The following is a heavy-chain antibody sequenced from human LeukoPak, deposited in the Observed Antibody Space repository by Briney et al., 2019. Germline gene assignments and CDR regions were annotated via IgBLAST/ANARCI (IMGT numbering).Heavy chain of an antibody. J-gene: IGHJ4*02. CDR2: IYSSGNT. Sequence: SETLSLTCTVSSGSISGYYWSWIRQPAGKGLEWVGRIYSSGNTNYNPSLKSRVTMSVDTSKNQFSLKLTSVTAADTAVYYCARDRGDYGSSDHWGQGTLVTVSS. V-gene: IGHV4-4*07. CDR3: ARDRGDYGSSDH. CDR1: SGSISGYY. D-gene: IGHD2-21*02.